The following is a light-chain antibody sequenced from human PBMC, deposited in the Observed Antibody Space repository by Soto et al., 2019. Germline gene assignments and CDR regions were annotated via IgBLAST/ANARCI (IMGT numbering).Light chain of an antibody. CDR1: PSFSTW. CDR2: KAS. J-gene: IGKJ4*01. Sequence: DIQMTQSPSTLSASVGDRVTSTCRASPSFSTWLAWYQQKAGKAPKLLIYKASSIEGGVPSRFSGSGSGTEFNITISSLQPDDFAAYYCQQCNSYPLTFGRGTTVDIK. CDR3: QQCNSYPLT. V-gene: IGKV1-5*03.